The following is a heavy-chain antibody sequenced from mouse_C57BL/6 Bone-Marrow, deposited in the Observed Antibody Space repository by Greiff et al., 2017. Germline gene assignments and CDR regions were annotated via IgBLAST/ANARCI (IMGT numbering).Heavy chain of an antibody. V-gene: IGHV1-81*01. D-gene: IGHD1-1*02. Sequence: VQLKESGAELARPGASVKLSCKASGYTFTSYGISWVKQRTGQGLEWIGEIYPRSGNTYYNEKFKGKATLTADKSSSTAYMELRSLTSEDSAVYFCARERTHGRDYFDYWGQGTTLTVSS. CDR1: GYTFTSYG. CDR2: IYPRSGNT. CDR3: ARERTHGRDYFDY. J-gene: IGHJ2*01.